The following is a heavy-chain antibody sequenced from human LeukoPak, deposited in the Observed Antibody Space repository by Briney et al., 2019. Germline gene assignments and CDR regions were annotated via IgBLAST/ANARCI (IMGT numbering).Heavy chain of an antibody. D-gene: IGHD2-21*02. CDR2: INHSGST. V-gene: IGHV4-34*01. CDR1: GGSFSGYY. CDR3: ARGGARDCGGDCYSVYFDY. J-gene: IGHJ4*02. Sequence: SETLSLTCAVYGGSFSGYYWSWIRQPPGKGLEWIGEINHSGSTNYNPSLKSRVTISVDTSKNQFFLKLSSVTAADTAVYYCARGGARDCGGDCYSVYFDYWGQGTLVTVSS.